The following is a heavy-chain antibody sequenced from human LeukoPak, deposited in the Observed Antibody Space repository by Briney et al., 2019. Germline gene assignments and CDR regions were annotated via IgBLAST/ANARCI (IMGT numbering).Heavy chain of an antibody. D-gene: IGHD2-15*01. CDR2: IYHSGST. V-gene: IGHV4-30-2*01. CDR1: GGSFSGYS. J-gene: IGHJ4*02. CDR3: ARGSIAGSPFDY. Sequence: SETLSLTCAVYGGSFSGYSWSWIRQPPGKGLEWIGYIYHSGSTYYNPSLKSRVTISVDRSKNQFSLKLSSVTAADTAVYYCARGSIAGSPFDYWGQGTLVTVSS.